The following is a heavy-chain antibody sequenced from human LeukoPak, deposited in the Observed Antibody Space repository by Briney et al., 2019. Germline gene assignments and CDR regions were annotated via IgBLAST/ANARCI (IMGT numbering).Heavy chain of an antibody. V-gene: IGHV3-21*04. D-gene: IGHD5-18*01. CDR2: ISSSSSYI. CDR1: GFTFSSYS. CDR3: AKDGSGYSYGSGRYYFDY. Sequence: PGGSLRLSCAASGFTFSSYSMNWVRQAPGKGLEWVSSISSSSSYIYYADSVKGRFTISRDNAKNTLYLQMNSLRAEDTAVYYCAKDGSGYSYGSGRYYFDYWGQGTLVTVSS. J-gene: IGHJ4*02.